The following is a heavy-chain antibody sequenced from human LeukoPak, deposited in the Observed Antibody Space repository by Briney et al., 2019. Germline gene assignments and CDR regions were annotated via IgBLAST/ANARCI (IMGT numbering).Heavy chain of an antibody. CDR1: GYSISSGYY. CDR2: IYHSGST. V-gene: IGHV4-38-2*01. D-gene: IGHD3-22*01. Sequence: PSETLSLTCAVSGYSISSGYYWGWIRQPPGKGLEWIGSIYHSGSTYYNPSPKSRVTISVDTSKNQFSLKLSSVTAADTAVYYCARGEQGYYDSFLYWGQGTLVTVSS. CDR3: ARGEQGYYDSFLY. J-gene: IGHJ4*02.